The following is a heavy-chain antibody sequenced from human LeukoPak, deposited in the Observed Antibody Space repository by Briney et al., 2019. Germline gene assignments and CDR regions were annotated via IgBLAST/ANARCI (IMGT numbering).Heavy chain of an antibody. Sequence: PGGSLRLSCAASGFTFSSYWMSWVRQAPGKGLEWVANIKQDGSEKYYVDSVKGRFTISRDNAKNSLYLQMNSLRAEDTAVYYCARVTLLHWTGDAFDIWGQGTMVTVSS. CDR2: IKQDGSEK. J-gene: IGHJ3*02. CDR3: ARVTLLHWTGDAFDI. V-gene: IGHV3-7*01. CDR1: GFTFSSYW. D-gene: IGHD3/OR15-3a*01.